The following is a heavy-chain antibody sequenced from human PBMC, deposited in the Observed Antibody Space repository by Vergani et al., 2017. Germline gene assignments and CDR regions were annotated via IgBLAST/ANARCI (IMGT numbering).Heavy chain of an antibody. D-gene: IGHD1-26*01. Sequence: QVQLVEPGGGLVKPGGPLRLPCAASGFTFSDYYMSWIRQAPGKGLGWGSYISSSVSTIYYADSVKGRFTSSRDNAKSSLYLQRNSLRAEDTAVYYFAREGEQWELPTAEYYYYMDVWGKGTTVTVSS. CDR1: GFTFSDYY. CDR3: AREGEQWELPTAEYYYYMDV. CDR2: ISSSVSTI. V-gene: IGHV3-11*01. J-gene: IGHJ6*03.